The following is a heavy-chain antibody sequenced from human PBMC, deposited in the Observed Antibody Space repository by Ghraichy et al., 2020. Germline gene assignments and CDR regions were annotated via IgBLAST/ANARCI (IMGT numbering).Heavy chain of an antibody. V-gene: IGHV3-30*18. Sequence: GGSLRLSCAASGFTFSRYCLHWVRQAPGKGLEWVTLISSDEKTKYYADSVKGRFTISRDNSKNTLFLQMNSLRAEDTAIYYCAKGEDGSPDYWGQGTLVIVSS. CDR2: ISSDEKTK. CDR3: AKGEDGSPDY. D-gene: IGHD1-26*01. J-gene: IGHJ4*02. CDR1: GFTFSRYC.